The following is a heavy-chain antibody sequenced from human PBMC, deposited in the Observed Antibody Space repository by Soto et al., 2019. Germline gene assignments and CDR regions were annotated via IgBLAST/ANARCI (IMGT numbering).Heavy chain of an antibody. CDR2: ISSSSSYI. D-gene: IGHD3-22*01. J-gene: IGHJ6*02. CDR1: GFIFSSYS. CDR3: ARDYFDSSGYCYYYYVKDV. V-gene: IGHV3-21*01. Sequence: EGSLRLSCAASGFIFSSYSMNWVRQAPWKGLEWVSSISSSSSYIYYADSVKGRFTISRDNAKKSLYLQRNSLRAEDTAVYYCARDYFDSSGYCYYYYVKDVCGQRTTVTVSS.